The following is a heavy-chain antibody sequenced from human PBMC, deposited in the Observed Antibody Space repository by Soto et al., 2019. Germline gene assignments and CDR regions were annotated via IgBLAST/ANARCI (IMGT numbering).Heavy chain of an antibody. CDR3: ARGRAGGGWSFDP. CDR2: IWYDGSNK. J-gene: IGHJ5*02. V-gene: IGHV3-33*01. CDR1: GFNFGSYA. Sequence: QELMVQSGGGVVQPGRSLRLSCVASGFNFGSYAMHWVRQAPGKGLEWVAFIWYDGSNKYYADSVRGRFTVSRDNSNNRVSLQMNSLRGEDTAIYYCARGRAGGGWSFDPWGQGTPVTVCS. D-gene: IGHD6-19*01.